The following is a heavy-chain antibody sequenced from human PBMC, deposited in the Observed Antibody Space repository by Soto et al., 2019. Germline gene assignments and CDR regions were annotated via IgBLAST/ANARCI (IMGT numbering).Heavy chain of an antibody. J-gene: IGHJ5*02. CDR1: GDSISSGNW. D-gene: IGHD2-2*01. V-gene: IGHV4-4*02. CDR2: VYHSGIT. Sequence: QVRLQESGPGLVKPSGTLSLTCAVSGDSISSGNWWTWVRQPPGKGLEWIGEVYHSGITTYNPSLKSRVTMSVANSTEQFSLSLTSVTAANTAISYCARLYCSRSTSHGGYNWFDPWGQGTLVTVSS. CDR3: ARLYCSRSTSHGGYNWFDP.